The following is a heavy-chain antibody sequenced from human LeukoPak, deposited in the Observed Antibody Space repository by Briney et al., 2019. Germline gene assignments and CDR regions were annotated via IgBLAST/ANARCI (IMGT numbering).Heavy chain of an antibody. CDR1: GGSFSGYY. J-gene: IGHJ5*02. CDR3: ARTSTLTTAFDI. Sequence: PSETLSLTCAVYGGSFSGYYWSWLRQPAGKGLEWIGRIYTGGSTNYNPSLKSRVTISMDTSKNQFSLKLTSVTAADTAVYYCARTSTLTTAFDIWGQGTLVTVSS. D-gene: IGHD4-11*01. V-gene: IGHV4-59*10. CDR2: IYTGGST.